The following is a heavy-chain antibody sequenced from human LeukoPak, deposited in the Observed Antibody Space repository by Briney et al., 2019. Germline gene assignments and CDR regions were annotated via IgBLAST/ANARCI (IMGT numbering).Heavy chain of an antibody. Sequence: GGSLRLSCAASGFTFSSYEMNWVRQAPGKGLEWVSYMSSRGSIIFYADSVKGRFTISRDNAKNLLYLQMDSLRVEDTAVYYCARGAAGGMYNWFDPWGQGTLVTVSS. V-gene: IGHV3-48*03. CDR1: GFTFSSYE. J-gene: IGHJ5*02. CDR2: MSSRGSII. D-gene: IGHD6-13*01. CDR3: ARGAAGGMYNWFDP.